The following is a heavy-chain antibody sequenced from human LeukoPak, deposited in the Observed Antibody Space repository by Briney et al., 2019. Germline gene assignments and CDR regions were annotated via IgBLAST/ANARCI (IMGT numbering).Heavy chain of an antibody. CDR3: ARINYYDSSGYSSERAFDI. D-gene: IGHD3-22*01. CDR2: FNRSGCT. Sequence: SETLSLTCAVYGGSFGGYYWSWIRHPPGEGREWLGEFNRSGCTKYNPSLKRRVTISVDTHKHQFSLKVSAVTAADTAVYHCARINYYDSSGYSSERAFDIWGQGTMVTDSS. CDR1: GGSFGGYY. J-gene: IGHJ3*02. V-gene: IGHV4-34*01.